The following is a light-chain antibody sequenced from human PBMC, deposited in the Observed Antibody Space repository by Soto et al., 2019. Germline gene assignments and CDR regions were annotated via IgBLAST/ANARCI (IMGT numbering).Light chain of an antibody. CDR2: YDS. J-gene: IGLJ1*01. V-gene: IGLV3-21*04. CDR1: NIGSKS. CDR3: QVWDSSSDHDV. Sequence: SYELTQPPSVSVAPGKTARITCGGNNIGSKSVHWYQQKPGQAPVLVIYYDSDRPSVIPERFSGSNSGNTATLTISRVEAGDEADYYCQVWDSSSDHDVFGTGTKLTVL.